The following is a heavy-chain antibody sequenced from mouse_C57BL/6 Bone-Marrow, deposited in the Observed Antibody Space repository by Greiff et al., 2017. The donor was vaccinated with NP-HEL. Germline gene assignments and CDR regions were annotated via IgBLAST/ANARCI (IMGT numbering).Heavy chain of an antibody. CDR2: IDPEDGDT. CDR3: ARWRPSYYFDY. V-gene: IGHV14-2*01. CDR1: GYNIKDYY. Sequence: VQLQQSGAELVKPGASVKLSCTASGYNIKDYYMHWVKQRTEQGLEWIGRIDPEDGDTKYDPKFQGKATITADTSSNTAYLQLSSLTSEDTAVYYCARWRPSYYFDYWGQGTTLTVSS. J-gene: IGHJ2*01.